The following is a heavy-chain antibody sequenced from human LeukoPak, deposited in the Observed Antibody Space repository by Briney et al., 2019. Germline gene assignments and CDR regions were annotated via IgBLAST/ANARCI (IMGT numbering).Heavy chain of an antibody. J-gene: IGHJ6*02. V-gene: IGHV1-69*13. CDR2: IIPIFGTA. CDR3: AREARPQTDSLVWFGELANYGMDV. CDR1: GGTFSSYA. D-gene: IGHD3-10*01. Sequence: SVKVSCKASGGTFSSYAISWVRQAPGQGLEWMGGIIPIFGTANYAQKFQGRVTITAVESTSTAYMELSSLRSEDTAVYYCAREARPQTDSLVWFGELANYGMDVWGQGTTVTVSS.